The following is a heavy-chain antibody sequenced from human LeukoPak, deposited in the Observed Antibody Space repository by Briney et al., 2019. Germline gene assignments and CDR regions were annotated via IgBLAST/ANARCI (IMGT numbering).Heavy chain of an antibody. CDR1: GYTFTSYD. CDR3: ARGSRLYDSSASDAFDI. D-gene: IGHD3-22*01. V-gene: IGHV1-8*01. Sequence: ASVKVSCKASGYTFTSYDINWVRQATGQGLEWMGWMNPNSGNTGYARKFQGRVTMTRNTSISTAYMELSSLRSEGTAVYYCARGSRLYDSSASDAFDIWGQGTMVTVSS. J-gene: IGHJ3*02. CDR2: MNPNSGNT.